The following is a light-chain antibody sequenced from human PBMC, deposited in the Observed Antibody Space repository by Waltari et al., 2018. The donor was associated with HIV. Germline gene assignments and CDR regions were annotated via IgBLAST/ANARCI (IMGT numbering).Light chain of an antibody. CDR3: SSYAGSNNLV. CDR2: EVS. CDR1: SSDVGGYNY. J-gene: IGLJ2*01. Sequence: QSALTQPPSASGSPGQSVTISCTGTSSDVGGYNYVSWYQQHPDKAPKLKIYEVSKRHSGVPDRFSGSKSGNTASLTVSWLQAEDEADYYGSSYAGSNNLVFGGGTKRTVL. V-gene: IGLV2-8*01.